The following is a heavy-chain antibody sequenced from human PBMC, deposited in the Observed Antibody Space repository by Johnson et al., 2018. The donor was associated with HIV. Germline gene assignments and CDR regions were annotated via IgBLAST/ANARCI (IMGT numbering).Heavy chain of an antibody. V-gene: IGHV3-30*04. CDR2: ISYDGSNK. CDR1: GFTFSSYA. CDR3: ANGPIKYSRASRGGAFEI. D-gene: IGHD6-6*01. J-gene: IGHJ3*02. Sequence: QVQLVESGGGVVQPGRSLRLSCAASGFTFSSYAMHWVRQAPGKGLEWVAVISYDGSNKYYADSLKGRFTISRDNSKSTLYLQMNSLRAEDTAVYYCANGPIKYSRASRGGAFEIWGQGTMVTVSS.